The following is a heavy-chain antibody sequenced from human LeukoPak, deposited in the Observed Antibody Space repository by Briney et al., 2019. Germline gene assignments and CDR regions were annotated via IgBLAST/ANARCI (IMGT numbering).Heavy chain of an antibody. CDR3: ARALSDYDFDY. J-gene: IGHJ4*02. Sequence: QPGGSLRLSCAASGFTFSSYWMHWVRQAPGKGLVWVSRINSDGSSTSYADSVKGRFTISRDNAKNMLYLQMNSLRAEDTAVYYCARALSDYDFDYWGQGTLVTVSS. V-gene: IGHV3-74*01. CDR2: INSDGSST. CDR1: GFTFSSYW. D-gene: IGHD4-17*01.